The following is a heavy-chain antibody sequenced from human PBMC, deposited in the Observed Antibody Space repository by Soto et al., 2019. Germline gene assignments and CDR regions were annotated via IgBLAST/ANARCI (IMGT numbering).Heavy chain of an antibody. CDR3: AKDAGGGPYSTAWYEFDC. CDR2: ISDTGGGT. Sequence: LRLSCAASGFTVSSNYMSWVRQAPGKGMEWVAVISDTGGGTYYADTVKGRFTISRDNSKNTLYLQMNSQRAEDTGLFYCAKDAGGGPYSTAWYEFDCWGQGTQVTVSS. CDR1: GFTVSSNY. V-gene: IGHV3-53*01. D-gene: IGHD2-2*01. J-gene: IGHJ4*02.